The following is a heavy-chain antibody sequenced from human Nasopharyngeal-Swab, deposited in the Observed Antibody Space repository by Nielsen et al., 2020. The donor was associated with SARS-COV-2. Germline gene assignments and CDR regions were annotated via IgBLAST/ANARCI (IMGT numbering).Heavy chain of an antibody. CDR2: IIPILGIA. J-gene: IGHJ4*02. CDR3: ARRLVLTATDLDH. D-gene: IGHD4/OR15-4a*01. Sequence: SVKVSCKASGGTFSSYAISWVRQALGQGLEWMGRIIPILGIANYAQKFQGRVTITADKSTSTAYMELSSLRSEDTAVYYCARRLVLTATDLDHWGQGTLVTVYS. V-gene: IGHV1-69*04. CDR1: GGTFSSYA.